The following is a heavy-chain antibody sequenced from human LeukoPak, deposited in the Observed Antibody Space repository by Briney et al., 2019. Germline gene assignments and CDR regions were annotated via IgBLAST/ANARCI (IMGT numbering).Heavy chain of an antibody. CDR3: AKRDYYYYYMDV. CDR1: GFTFSSYG. V-gene: IGHV3-23*01. Sequence: GGSLRLSCAASGFTFSSYGMSWVRQAPGKGLEWVSAISGSGGSTYYADSVKGRFTISRDNSKNTLYLQMNSLRAEDTAVYYCAKRDYYYYYMDVWGKGTTVTISS. CDR2: ISGSGGST. J-gene: IGHJ6*03.